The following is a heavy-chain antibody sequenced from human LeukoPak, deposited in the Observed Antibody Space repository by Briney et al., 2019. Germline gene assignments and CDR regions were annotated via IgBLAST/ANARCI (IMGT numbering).Heavy chain of an antibody. CDR2: IKQDGSEK. J-gene: IGHJ4*02. V-gene: IGHV3-7*03. D-gene: IGHD1-1*01. Sequence: GGSLRLSCAASGFTFSSYWMSRVRQAPGKGLGWVAYIKQDGSEKYYVDSVKGRFTISRDNASNSLYLQMNSLRAENTAVYYCARDSPLGTAFDYWGQGTLVTVYS. CDR3: ARDSPLGTAFDY. CDR1: GFTFSSYW.